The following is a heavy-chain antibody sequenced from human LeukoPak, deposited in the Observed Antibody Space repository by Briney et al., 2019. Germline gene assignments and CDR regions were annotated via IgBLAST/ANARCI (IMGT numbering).Heavy chain of an antibody. CDR1: GGTFSSYA. V-gene: IGHV1-69*01. J-gene: IGHJ5*02. CDR3: ARGGYDILTGYYRYNWFDP. CDR2: IIPIFGTA. D-gene: IGHD3-9*01. Sequence: SVKVSCKASGGTFSSYAISWVRQASGQGLEWMGGIIPIFGTANYAQKFQGRVTITADESTSTAYMELSSLRSEDTAVYYCARGGYDILTGYYRYNWFDPWGQGTPVTVSS.